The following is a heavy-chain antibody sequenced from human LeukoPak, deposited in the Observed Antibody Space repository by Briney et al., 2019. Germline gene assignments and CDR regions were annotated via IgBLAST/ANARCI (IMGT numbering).Heavy chain of an antibody. CDR1: GYIFTTYA. D-gene: IGHD2-2*01. CDR2: INADDGNT. CDR3: ARGIVVKPSANWFDP. J-gene: IGHJ5*02. V-gene: IGHV1-3*01. Sequence: ASVKVSCKTSGYIFTTYAIHWVRQAPGRGLKWMALINADDGNTRYSQRFQGRVTITRDTSANTAYMELSSLRFEDTAVYYCARGIVVKPSANWFDPWGQGTPVTGSS.